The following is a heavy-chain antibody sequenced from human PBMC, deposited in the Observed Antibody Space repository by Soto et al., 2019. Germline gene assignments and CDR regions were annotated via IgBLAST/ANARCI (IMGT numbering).Heavy chain of an antibody. CDR3: ARERYVASRHSHFDS. J-gene: IGHJ4*02. CDR2: TSTNNDDR. V-gene: IGHV1-18*04. Sequence: ASVKVSCKASGYRFSTYGINWVRQAPGQGLEWLGWTSTNNDDRNYAQKFRGRVTFTTDTSTSTAYMELRSLISDDTAVYFCARERYVASRHSHFDSWGQGTQVTISS. D-gene: IGHD6-6*01. CDR1: GYRFSTYG.